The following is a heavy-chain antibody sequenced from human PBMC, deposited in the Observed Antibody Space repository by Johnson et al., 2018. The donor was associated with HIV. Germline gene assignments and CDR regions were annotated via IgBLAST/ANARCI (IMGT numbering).Heavy chain of an antibody. J-gene: IGHJ3*01. CDR2: ISYDGSNK. D-gene: IGHD5-18*01. CDR3: ARDGRDLVTRGSFDV. Sequence: QMQLVESGGGVVQPGGSLRLSCAASGFTFSSYAMHWVRQAPGKGLEWVAVISYDGSNKYYADSVKGRFTISRDNSKNTLYLQMGSLRAEDMAVYYCARDGRDLVTRGSFDVWGQGTVVTVSS. CDR1: GFTFSSYA. V-gene: IGHV3-30*14.